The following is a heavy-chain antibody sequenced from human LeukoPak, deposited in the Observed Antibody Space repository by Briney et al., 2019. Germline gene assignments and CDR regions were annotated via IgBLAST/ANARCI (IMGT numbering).Heavy chain of an antibody. CDR3: ATDRYGDYGQVGY. CDR1: GYTLTELS. D-gene: IGHD4-17*01. J-gene: IGHJ4*02. V-gene: IGHV1-24*01. Sequence: GASVKVSCKVSGYTLTELSMHWVRQAPGKGLEWMGGFDPEDGETIYAQKFQGRVTMTGDTSTDTAYMELSRLSSEDTAVYYCATDRYGDYGQVGYWGQGTLVTVSS. CDR2: FDPEDGET.